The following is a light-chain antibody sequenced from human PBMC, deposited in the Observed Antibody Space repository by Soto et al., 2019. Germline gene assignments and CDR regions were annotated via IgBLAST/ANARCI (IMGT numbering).Light chain of an antibody. CDR1: QSISSW. Sequence: DIQMTQSPSTLSASVGDRVTITCRASQSISSWLAWYQQKPGQAPKLLIPDASILESGIPSSFGGRVSETAFTRTSSSHHPDDLATSDCQHYNSYPFSFRPGTKVDIK. CDR3: QHYNSYPFS. CDR2: DAS. J-gene: IGKJ3*01. V-gene: IGKV1-5*01.